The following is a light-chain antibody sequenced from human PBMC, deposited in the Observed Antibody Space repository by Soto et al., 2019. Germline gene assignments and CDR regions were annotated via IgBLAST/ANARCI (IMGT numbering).Light chain of an antibody. V-gene: IGKV4-1*01. Sequence: DIVMTQSPDSLPVSLGERATINCKSSQSLLYSSNNKNYLAWYQQKPGQPPKLLIFWASTRESGVPDRFSGSGSGTDFTLTISRLQAEDXAVYXXQQYYYTPYSFGQGTKLEIK. J-gene: IGKJ2*03. CDR3: QQYYYTPYS. CDR2: WAS. CDR1: QSLLYSSNNKNY.